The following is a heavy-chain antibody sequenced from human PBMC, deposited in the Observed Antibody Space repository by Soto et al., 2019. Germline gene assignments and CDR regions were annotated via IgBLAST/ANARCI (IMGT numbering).Heavy chain of an antibody. Sequence: GGSLRLACAASGFTFSTYAMSWVRQAPGKGLEWVSVISGNAGSTNYADSVKGRFTISRDNSKNTVYLHMSSLRVEDTAVYYCAKDIVVGQAAGYLFQYWGQGT. J-gene: IGHJ4*02. CDR2: ISGNAGST. D-gene: IGHD2-2*01. CDR1: GFTFSTYA. V-gene: IGHV3-23*01. CDR3: AKDIVVGQAAGYLFQY.